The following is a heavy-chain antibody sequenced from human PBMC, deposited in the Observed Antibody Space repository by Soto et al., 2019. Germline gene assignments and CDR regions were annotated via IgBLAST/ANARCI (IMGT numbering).Heavy chain of an antibody. CDR2: ISGRGTNT. CDR1: GFTFSTYA. V-gene: IGHV3-23*01. CDR3: DGSDF. Sequence: GGSLRLSCAASGFTFSTYAMSWARQAPGRGLEWVATISGRGTNTFYADSVRGRFTISRDNSKNTLYLQMESLRVDDTAVYYCDGSDFWGQGTLVTVSS. J-gene: IGHJ4*02. D-gene: IGHD1-26*01.